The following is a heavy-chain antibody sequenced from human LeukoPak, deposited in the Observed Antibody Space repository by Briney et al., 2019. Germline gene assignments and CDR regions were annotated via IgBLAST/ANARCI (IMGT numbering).Heavy chain of an antibody. CDR2: ISSSSDYI. CDR1: GFTFSSST. V-gene: IGHV3-21*01. J-gene: IGHJ5*02. D-gene: IGHD4/OR15-4a*01. CDR3: VRIPNSANFPNWFDP. Sequence: GGSLRLSCAASGFTFSSSTMNWVRRAPGKGLEWVSSISSSSDYIYYAYSVKGRFTISRDNAKNSLYLQMNSLRAEDTAVYYCVRIPNSANFPNWFDPWGQGTLVTVSS.